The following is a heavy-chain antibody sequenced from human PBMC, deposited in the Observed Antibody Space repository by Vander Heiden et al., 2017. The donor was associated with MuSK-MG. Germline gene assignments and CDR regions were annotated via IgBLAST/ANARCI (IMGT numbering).Heavy chain of an antibody. J-gene: IGHJ4*02. Sequence: ESGPGLVRPSETLSLTCTVSGGSLSTYYWSWIRQPAGKGLEYIGRIFFSGNTNYNPSLESRVTMSVDTSKNQVFLRLTSVTAADTAVYFCARDRKGLLLPQGGFDYWGQGTQVTVSS. CDR1: GGSLSTYY. CDR3: ARDRKGLLLPQGGFDY. V-gene: IGHV4-4*07. CDR2: IFFSGNT. D-gene: IGHD3-22*01.